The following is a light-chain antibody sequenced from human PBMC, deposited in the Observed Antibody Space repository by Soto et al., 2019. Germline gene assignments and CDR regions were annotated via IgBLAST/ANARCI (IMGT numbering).Light chain of an antibody. CDR1: RSVSSSY. V-gene: IGKV3-20*01. CDR3: QQYGSSPRT. CDR2: GAS. Sequence: EIVLTQSPGTLSLSPGERATLSCRASRSVSSSYLAWYQQKPGQAPRLLIYGASSRATGIPDRFSGSGSGTDFTLTISRLEPEDFAVYYCQQYGSSPRTFGQGTTVEIK. J-gene: IGKJ1*01.